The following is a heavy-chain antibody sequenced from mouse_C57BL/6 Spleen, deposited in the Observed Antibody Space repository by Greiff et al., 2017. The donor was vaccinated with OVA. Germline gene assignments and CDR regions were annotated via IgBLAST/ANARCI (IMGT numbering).Heavy chain of an antibody. CDR1: GYTFTSYW. D-gene: IGHD1-1*01. CDR3: ARSRSYYGSSPFDY. CDR2: INPSNGGT. V-gene: IGHV1-53*01. J-gene: IGHJ2*01. Sequence: VQLQQSGTELVKPGASVKLSCKASGYTFTSYWMHWVKQRPGQGLEWIGNINPSNGGTNYNEKFKSKATLTLDKSSSTAYKQLSSLTSEDSAVYYCARSRSYYGSSPFDYWGQGTTLTVSS.